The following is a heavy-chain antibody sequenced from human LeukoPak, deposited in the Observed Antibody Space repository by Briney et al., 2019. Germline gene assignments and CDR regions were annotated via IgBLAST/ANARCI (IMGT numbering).Heavy chain of an antibody. CDR2: ISYDGSNK. J-gene: IGHJ4*02. CDR3: ARERITGTKFVDY. V-gene: IGHV3-30-3*01. D-gene: IGHD1-20*01. Sequence: PGGSLRLSCAASGFTFSSYAMHWVRQAPGKGLEWVAVISYDGSNKYYADSVKGRFTISRDNSKNTLYLQMNSLRAEDTAVYYCARERITGTKFVDYWGQGTLVTVSS. CDR1: GFTFSSYA.